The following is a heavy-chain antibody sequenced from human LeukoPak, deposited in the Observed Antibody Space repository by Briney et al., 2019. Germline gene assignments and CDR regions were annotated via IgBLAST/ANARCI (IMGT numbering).Heavy chain of an antibody. CDR3: ARAYSSESGMDV. CDR2: IYPGDSDL. D-gene: IGHD6-19*01. J-gene: IGHJ6*02. CDR1: GYTFTSYW. Sequence: GESLKISCKGSGYTFTSYWIGWVRQMPGKGLEWIGIIYPGDSDLRYNPSFQGQVTISADRSISTAYLQWSSLKASDTAMYYCARAYSSESGMDVWGQGTTVTVSS. V-gene: IGHV5-51*01.